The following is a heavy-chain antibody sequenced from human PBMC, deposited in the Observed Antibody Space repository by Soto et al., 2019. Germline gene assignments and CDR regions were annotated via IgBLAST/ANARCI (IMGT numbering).Heavy chain of an antibody. CDR1: RFTFSSYA. V-gene: IGHV3-23*01. D-gene: IGHD2-15*01. J-gene: IGHJ4*02. Sequence: PGGSLRLSCAASRFTFSSYAMSWVRQAPGKGLEWVSSISGGGNDAYYADSVKGRFTISRDNSQNTLYLQMSSLRAEDTAVYYCAKDARNSGIVVVVAATPQSGYFDYWGQGTLVTVSS. CDR3: AKDARNSGIVVVVAATPQSGYFDY. CDR2: ISGGGNDA.